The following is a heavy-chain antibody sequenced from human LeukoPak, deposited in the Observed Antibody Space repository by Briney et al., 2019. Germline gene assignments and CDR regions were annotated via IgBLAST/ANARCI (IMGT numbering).Heavy chain of an antibody. Sequence: GGSLRLSCAASGFTFSSYWMHWVRQAPGKGLVWVSRINSDGSSTSYADSVKGRFTISRDNAKNTLYLQMNSLRAEDTAVYYCAKGGITARRYFDYWGQGTLVTVSS. CDR1: GFTFSSYW. CDR3: AKGGITARRYFDY. D-gene: IGHD6-6*01. J-gene: IGHJ4*02. V-gene: IGHV3-74*01. CDR2: INSDGSST.